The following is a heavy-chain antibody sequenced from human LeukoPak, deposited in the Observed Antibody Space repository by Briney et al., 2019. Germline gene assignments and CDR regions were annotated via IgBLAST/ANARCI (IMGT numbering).Heavy chain of an antibody. D-gene: IGHD5-18*01. CDR3: ARVDTAMVLGYYYYYMDV. Sequence: SETLSLTCTVSGGSISSSSYYWGWIRQPPGKGLEWIGSIYYSGSTYYNPSLKSRVTISVDTSKNQFSLKLSSVTAADTAVYYCARVDTAMVLGYYYYYMDVWGKGTTVTISS. V-gene: IGHV4-39*01. J-gene: IGHJ6*03. CDR2: IYYSGST. CDR1: GGSISSSSYY.